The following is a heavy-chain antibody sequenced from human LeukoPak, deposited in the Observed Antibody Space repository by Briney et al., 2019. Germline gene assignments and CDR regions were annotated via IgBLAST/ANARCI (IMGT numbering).Heavy chain of an antibody. D-gene: IGHD6-13*01. CDR2: ISSSSSYI. V-gene: IGHV3-21*01. J-gene: IGHJ3*02. CDR1: GFTFSSYS. Sequence: PRGSLRLSCAASGFTFSSYSMNWVRQAPGKGLEWVSSISSSSSYIYYADSVKGRFTISRDNAKNSLYLQMNSLRAEDTAVYYCARDSSSWDAFDIWGQGTMVTVSS. CDR3: ARDSSSWDAFDI.